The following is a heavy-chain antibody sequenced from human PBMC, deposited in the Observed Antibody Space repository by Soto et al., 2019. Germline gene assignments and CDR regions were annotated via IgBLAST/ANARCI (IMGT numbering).Heavy chain of an antibody. J-gene: IGHJ1*01. D-gene: IGHD2-15*01. CDR3: AKGVVVATTSFQH. CDR2: ISYDGSDK. Sequence: QVQLVESGGGVVQPGRSLRLSCAASGFTFSSYGMHWVRQAPGKGLEWVAVISYDGSDKYYADSVKGRFTISRDNSNNPLDLQMDSLRAEDTAVYYWAKGVVVATTSFQHWGQGTLVTVSS. CDR1: GFTFSSYG. V-gene: IGHV3-30*18.